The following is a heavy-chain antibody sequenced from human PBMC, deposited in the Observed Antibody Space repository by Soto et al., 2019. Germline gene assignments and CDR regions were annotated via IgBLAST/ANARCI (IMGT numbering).Heavy chain of an antibody. CDR2: IYYSGST. Sequence: QVQLQESGPGLLKPSQTLSLTCTVSGDSISSGGYYWNWIRQHPGKGLEWIGYIYYSGSTYYNPSLKSRITISVDTSKNQFSLQLSSVTAADTAVYYCVRYIAALGLDAFDIWGQGTKVTVSS. CDR3: VRYIAALGLDAFDI. D-gene: IGHD6-13*01. V-gene: IGHV4-31*03. CDR1: GDSISSGGYY. J-gene: IGHJ3*02.